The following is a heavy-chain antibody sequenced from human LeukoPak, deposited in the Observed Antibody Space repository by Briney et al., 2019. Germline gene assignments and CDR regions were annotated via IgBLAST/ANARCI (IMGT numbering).Heavy chain of an antibody. Sequence: SETLSLTCTVSGGSTRSYSWSWIRQAPGKGLEWIGDIYYSGSTNYNPSLKSRVTISVDTSKDEIFLKLSSVTAADTAIYYCARQEATRGKWYFELWGRGTLVTVSS. V-gene: IGHV4-59*08. J-gene: IGHJ2*01. CDR2: IYYSGST. CDR1: GGSTRSYS. CDR3: ARQEATRGKWYFEL. D-gene: IGHD3-16*01.